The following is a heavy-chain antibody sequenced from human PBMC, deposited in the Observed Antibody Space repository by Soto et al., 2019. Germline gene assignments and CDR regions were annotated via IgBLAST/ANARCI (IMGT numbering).Heavy chain of an antibody. D-gene: IGHD3-10*01. CDR2: MNPGSGDT. Sequence: SGVVSCGAFRYTITNHGGISLRRRLGQGLEWMGWMNPGSGDTGYAQKFQGRVTMTRDIYIATAYMELSSLRSDDAAIEDCARMAPFGSLNCVDPWGQVTLVTVS. CDR1: RYTITNHG. V-gene: IGHV1-8*01. J-gene: IGHJ5*02. CDR3: ARMAPFGSLNCVDP.